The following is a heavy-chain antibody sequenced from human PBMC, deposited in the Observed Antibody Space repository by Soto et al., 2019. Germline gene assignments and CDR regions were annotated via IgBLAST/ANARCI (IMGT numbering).Heavy chain of an antibody. CDR3: ARGKGMEEDYFYYGLDI. CDR1: GYTFSTYG. D-gene: IGHD1-1*01. Sequence: ASVKVSCKASGYTFSTYGMHWVRQAPGQSLEWMGWLNGGTGQTRYSQRFQDRVIITRDTSASTGYMELSSLRSEDTAVYYCARGKGMEEDYFYYGLDIWGQGTTVTVSS. J-gene: IGHJ6*02. V-gene: IGHV1-3*01. CDR2: LNGGTGQT.